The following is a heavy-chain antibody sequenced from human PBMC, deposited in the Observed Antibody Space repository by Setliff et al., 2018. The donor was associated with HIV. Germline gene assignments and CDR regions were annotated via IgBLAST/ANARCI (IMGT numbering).Heavy chain of an antibody. CDR3: ARDGAYVWGTYRYQGFDH. J-gene: IGHJ4*02. CDR1: GYTFTNHL. CDR2: INADNGNT. V-gene: IGHV1-3*01. Sequence: ASVKVSCKASGYTFTNHLLYWVRQAPGQRLEWMGWINADNGNTRYSQKFQGRVTITRDTSASTAYMELSSLTSEDTAVYYCARDGAYVWGTYRYQGFDHWGQGTLVTVSS. D-gene: IGHD3-16*02.